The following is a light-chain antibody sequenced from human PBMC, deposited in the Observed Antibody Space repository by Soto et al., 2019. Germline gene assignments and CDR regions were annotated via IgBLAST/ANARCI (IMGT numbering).Light chain of an antibody. CDR1: SSDVGSYNL. CDR2: EGS. V-gene: IGLV2-14*02. Sequence: QSALTQPASVSGSPGQSITISCTGTSSDVGSYNLVSWYQQHPGKAPKLMIYEGSKRPSGVSNRFSGSKSGDTASLTISGLQAEDEADYYCSSYTSTNTLAVFGTGTKVTVL. J-gene: IGLJ1*01. CDR3: SSYTSTNTLAV.